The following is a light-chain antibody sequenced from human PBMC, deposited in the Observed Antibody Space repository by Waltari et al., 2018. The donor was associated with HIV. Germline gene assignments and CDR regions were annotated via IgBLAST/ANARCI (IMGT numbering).Light chain of an antibody. CDR1: RTVFYSSDNQNS. V-gene: IGKV4-1*01. Sequence: DIVMTQSPDSLAVSLGERAFITCTSCRTVFYSSDNQNSLAWYLQRPGQSPKVLIFWASTRAVGVPDRFRGSGSGTDFSLTLSSLQADDVGVYYCQQYYTVPPTFGGGTKVEI. CDR3: QQYYTVPPT. CDR2: WAS. J-gene: IGKJ4*01.